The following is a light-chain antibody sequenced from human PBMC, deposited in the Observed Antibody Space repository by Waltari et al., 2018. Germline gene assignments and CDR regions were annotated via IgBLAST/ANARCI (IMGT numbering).Light chain of an antibody. CDR1: QTISTS. Sequence: EIVLTQSPATLSLSPGQSAALSCRASQTISTSLAWYQQKPGQPPRLGIYDASNRATDIPARFSGGGSETDFNLTISSLEAEDFAVYYCQQRYTWPLAFGGGTTVEIK. CDR3: QQRYTWPLA. J-gene: IGKJ4*01. V-gene: IGKV3-11*01. CDR2: DAS.